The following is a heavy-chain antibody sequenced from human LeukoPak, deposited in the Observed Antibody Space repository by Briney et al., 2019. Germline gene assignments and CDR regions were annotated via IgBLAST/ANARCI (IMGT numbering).Heavy chain of an antibody. CDR3: ARDAGAMVRQMDV. CDR1: GGTFSSYT. D-gene: IGHD3-10*01. J-gene: IGHJ6*04. Sequence: SVKVSSKASGGTFSSYTISWVRQAPGQGLEWMGRIIPILGIANYAQKFQGRVTITADKSTSTAYMELSSLRSEDTAVYYCARDAGAMVRQMDVWGKGTTVTVSA. CDR2: IIPILGIA. V-gene: IGHV1-69*04.